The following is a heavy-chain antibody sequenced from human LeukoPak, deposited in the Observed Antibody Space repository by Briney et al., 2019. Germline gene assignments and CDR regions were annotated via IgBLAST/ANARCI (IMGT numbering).Heavy chain of an antibody. CDR3: ARSSSGTYHY. CDR2: INGDNGNT. V-gene: IGHV1-3*01. J-gene: IGHJ4*02. Sequence: GASVKVSCKTSGYNFPSYTMHWLRQAPGQSPEWMGSINGDNGNTKYSEKFQDRVAFTRDTSASSAYMELSSLRSEDTAVYYCARSSSGTYHYWGQGTLVIVSS. D-gene: IGHD3-10*01. CDR1: GYNFPSYT.